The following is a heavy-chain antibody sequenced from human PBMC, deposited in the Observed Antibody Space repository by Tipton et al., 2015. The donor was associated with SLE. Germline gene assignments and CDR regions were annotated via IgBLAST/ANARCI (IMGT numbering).Heavy chain of an antibody. Sequence: LRLSCIVSGYSISSGYFWGWVRQPPGRGLEWIATMYHSVPTHYNPSLKSRVTVSEDTSKNQFSLKLSSVTAADTAVYYCARGPIEGYYYYYMDVWGKGTTVTVSS. CDR3: ARGPIEGYYYYYMDV. J-gene: IGHJ6*03. CDR1: GYSISSGYF. V-gene: IGHV4-38-2*02. CDR2: MYHSVPT. D-gene: IGHD1-26*01.